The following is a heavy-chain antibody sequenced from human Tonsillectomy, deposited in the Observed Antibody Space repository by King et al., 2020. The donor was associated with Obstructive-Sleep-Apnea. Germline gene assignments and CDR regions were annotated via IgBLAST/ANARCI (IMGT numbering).Heavy chain of an antibody. Sequence: LQLQESGPGLLKPSETLSLICTISGGSMSRDTYYWGWIRQPPGKGLEWIGIIYYSGTTSYNPSPKSRVSLPVDKSKNQFSLKMNSVTAADTAVYYCASVVGTTWDYWGPGILVTVSS. CDR2: IYYSGTT. CDR1: GGSMSRDTYY. D-gene: IGHD1-7*01. J-gene: IGHJ4*02. CDR3: ASVVGTTWDY. V-gene: IGHV4-39*07.